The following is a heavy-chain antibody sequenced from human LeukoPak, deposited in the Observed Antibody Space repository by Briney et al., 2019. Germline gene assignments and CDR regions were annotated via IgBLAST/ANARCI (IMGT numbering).Heavy chain of an antibody. CDR3: ARGPLLWFGELLYPNNYFDY. Sequence: GASVKVSCKASGYTFTSYGISWVRQAPGQGLEWMGWISAYNGNTNYAQKLQGRVTMTTDTSTSTAYMELRSLRSDDTAVYYCARGPLLWFGELLYPNNYFDYWGQGTLVTVSS. V-gene: IGHV1-18*01. CDR1: GYTFTSYG. J-gene: IGHJ4*02. D-gene: IGHD3-10*01. CDR2: ISAYNGNT.